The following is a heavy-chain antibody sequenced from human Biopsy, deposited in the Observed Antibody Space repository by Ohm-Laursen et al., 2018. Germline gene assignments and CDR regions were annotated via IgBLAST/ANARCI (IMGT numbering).Heavy chain of an antibody. CDR1: GGSISSDY. D-gene: IGHD2/OR15-2a*01. CDR2: TYYSGST. J-gene: IGHJ6*02. CDR3: ARATNSTGWPYYYFYGMDV. Sequence: SDTLSLTCTVSGGSISSDYWSWIRQTPGKGLEWIGYTYYSGSTNYNPSLKSRVTISVDTSKNQFSLRLNSVTAADTAVYYCARATNSTGWPYYYFYGMDVWAKGPRSPSP. V-gene: IGHV4-59*07.